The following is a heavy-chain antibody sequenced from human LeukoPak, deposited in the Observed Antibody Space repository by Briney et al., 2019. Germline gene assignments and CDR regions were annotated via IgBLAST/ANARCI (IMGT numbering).Heavy chain of an antibody. D-gene: IGHD2-21*02. CDR2: ISYDGSNK. CDR3: ARDDRVVVTAGVLYY. V-gene: IGHV3-30*03. Sequence: GGSLRLSCAAAGFPFSSYGMHWVRQAPGKGLEWMAVISYDGSNKYYADSVEGRFTISRDNSKNTLYLQMNSLRAEDTAVYYCARDDRVVVTAGVLYYWGQGTLVTVSS. CDR1: GFPFSSYG. J-gene: IGHJ4*02.